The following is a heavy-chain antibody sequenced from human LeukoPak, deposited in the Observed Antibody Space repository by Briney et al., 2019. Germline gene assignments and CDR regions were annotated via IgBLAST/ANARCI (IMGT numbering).Heavy chain of an antibody. CDR2: INPSGGST. D-gene: IGHD3-22*01. J-gene: IGHJ3*02. CDR3: ARDREYYYDSSGARAFDI. CDR1: GYTFTSYY. V-gene: IGHV1-46*01. Sequence: ASVKVSCKASGYTFTSYYMHWVRQAPGQGLEWMGIINPSGGSTSYAQKFQGRVTITTDESTSTAYMELSSLRSEDTAVYYCARDREYYYDSSGARAFDIWGQGTMVTVSS.